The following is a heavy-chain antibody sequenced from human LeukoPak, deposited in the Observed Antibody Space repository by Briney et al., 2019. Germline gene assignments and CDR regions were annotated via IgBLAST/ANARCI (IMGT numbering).Heavy chain of an antibody. CDR3: ARDKYSNNNWFDP. J-gene: IGHJ5*02. D-gene: IGHD4-11*01. CDR2: INPNSGGT. Sequence: ASVKVSCKASGYTFTSYGISWVRQAPGQGLEWMGWINPNSGGTNYAQKFQGWVTMTRDTSISTAYMELSRLRSDDTAVYYCARDKYSNNNWFDPWGQGTLVTVSS. V-gene: IGHV1-2*04. CDR1: GYTFTSYG.